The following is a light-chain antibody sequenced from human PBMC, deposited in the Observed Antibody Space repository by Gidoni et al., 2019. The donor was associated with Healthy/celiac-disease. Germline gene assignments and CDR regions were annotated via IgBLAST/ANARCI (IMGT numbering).Light chain of an antibody. CDR2: EVS. V-gene: IGLV2-14*01. J-gene: IGLJ3*02. Sequence: QSALTQPASVSRSPGQSITISCTGTSSDFGGYNYVSWYQQHPGKAPKLMIYEVSNRPSGVPYRFSGSKSGNTASLTISGLQAEDEADYYCSSYTSSSTWVFGGGTKLTVL. CDR1: SSDFGGYNY. CDR3: SSYTSSSTWV.